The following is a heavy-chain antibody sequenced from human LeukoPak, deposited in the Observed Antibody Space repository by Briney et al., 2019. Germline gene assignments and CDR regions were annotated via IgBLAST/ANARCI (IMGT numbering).Heavy chain of an antibody. Sequence: GGSLRLSCAASGFTFSRFGMHWVRQAPGKGLEWVAFIRYDGSDKYYADFVKGRFTISRDNSKDTLYLQMNSLRAEDTAVYYCAKTPGGSSDYWGQGTLVTVSS. CDR3: AKTPGGSSDY. J-gene: IGHJ4*02. V-gene: IGHV3-30*02. CDR2: IRYDGSDK. CDR1: GFTFSRFG. D-gene: IGHD2-15*01.